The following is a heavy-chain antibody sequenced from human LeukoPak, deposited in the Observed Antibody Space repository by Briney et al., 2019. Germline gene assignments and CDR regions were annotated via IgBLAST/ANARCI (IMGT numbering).Heavy chain of an antibody. V-gene: IGHV3-23*01. CDR1: GFTFNGYA. CDR3: AKGWVTDRNYFDS. D-gene: IGHD5-18*01. CDR2: ISGSGGST. J-gene: IGHJ4*02. Sequence: GGSLRLSCAASGFTFNGYAMHWVRQAPGKGLEWVSAISGSGGSTYYADSVKGRFTISRDNSKNTLYLQMNSLRAEDTAVYYCAKGWVTDRNYFDSWGQGTLVTVSS.